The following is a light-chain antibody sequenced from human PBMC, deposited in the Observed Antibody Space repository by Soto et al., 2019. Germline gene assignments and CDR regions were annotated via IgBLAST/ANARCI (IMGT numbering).Light chain of an antibody. CDR3: LLCYNAARV. CDR2: DTS. CDR1: TGAVTSNHH. J-gene: IGLJ2*01. V-gene: IGLV7-46*01. Sequence: QAVVTQEPSLTVSPGGTVTLTCGSSTGAVTSNHHPYWFQQKAGQAPRTLIYDTSNKHAWTRARFSGSLLGDKAALTLSGAQPEDEAQYYCLLCYNAARVFGGGTKLTVL.